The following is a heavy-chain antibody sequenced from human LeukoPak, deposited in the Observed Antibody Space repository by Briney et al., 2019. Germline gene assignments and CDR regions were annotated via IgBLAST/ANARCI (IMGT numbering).Heavy chain of an antibody. Sequence: SQTLSLTCTVSGGSISSGDYYWSWIRQPPGKGLEWIGYIYYSGSTYYNPSLKSRVTISVDTSKNQFSLKLSSVTAADTAVYYCARGGVVVPAVIIDDALDIWGQGTMVTVSS. CDR3: ARGGVVVPAVIIDDALDI. CDR2: IYYSGST. V-gene: IGHV4-30-4*01. CDR1: GGSISSGDYY. J-gene: IGHJ3*02. D-gene: IGHD2-2*01.